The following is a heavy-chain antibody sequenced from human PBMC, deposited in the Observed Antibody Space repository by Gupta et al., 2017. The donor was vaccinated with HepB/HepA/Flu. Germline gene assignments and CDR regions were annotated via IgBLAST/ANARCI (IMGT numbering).Heavy chain of an antibody. CDR3: ARVGSGHTASDSVY. CDR2: IYYSGTT. Sequence: QLQLQESGPGLVKPSETLSLTCTVSGDSIASSTYYWGWVRQPPGTGLEWIGSIYYSGTTYYNPSLESRVTISVDSSKNQFSLKLSSVTAADTAVYYCARVGSGHTASDSVYWDQGTLVTVSS. V-gene: IGHV4-39*01. J-gene: IGHJ4*02. D-gene: IGHD5-12*01. CDR1: GDSIASSTYY.